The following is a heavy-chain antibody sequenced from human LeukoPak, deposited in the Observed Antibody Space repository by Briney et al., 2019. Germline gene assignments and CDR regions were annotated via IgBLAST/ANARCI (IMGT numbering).Heavy chain of an antibody. D-gene: IGHD5-12*01. CDR1: GFTFSSYA. CDR3: AQRSGGYDFDY. V-gene: IGHV3-23*01. CDR2: ITDSGTGT. J-gene: IGHJ4*02. Sequence: GGSLRLSCAASGFTFSSYALSWVRQAPGEGLEWVSGITDSGTGTYYADSVKGRFTISRDNSKNTLYLQMNSLRAEDTAVYYCAQRSGGYDFDYWGQGTLVTVSS.